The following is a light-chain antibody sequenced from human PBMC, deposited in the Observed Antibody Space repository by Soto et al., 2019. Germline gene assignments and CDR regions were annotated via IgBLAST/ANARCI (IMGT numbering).Light chain of an antibody. CDR3: QQYNNWPPYT. J-gene: IGKJ2*01. CDR1: QSVGSD. V-gene: IGKV3-15*01. Sequence: EIVMTQSPATLSVSPGERATLSCRASQSVGSDLAWYQQRPGQAPRLVIFGASTRATGIPARFSGSGSGTEFPLSISSLQSEDLAVYYCQQYNNWPPYTFGQGTTLAIK. CDR2: GAS.